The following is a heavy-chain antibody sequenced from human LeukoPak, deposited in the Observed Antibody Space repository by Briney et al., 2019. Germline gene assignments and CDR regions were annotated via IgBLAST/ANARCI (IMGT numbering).Heavy chain of an antibody. CDR1: GFSISTNA. CDR3: TKGDDYGANTRLPRYNWFDP. V-gene: IGHV3-30*02. Sequence: GGSLRLSCTASGFSISTNAMHWVRQAPGRGAAWVAFIRYDGNNENYADSVKGRFTISRDNSRDTLYLQMNSLRGDDTAVYYCTKGDDYGANTRLPRYNWFDPWGQGTLVTVSS. J-gene: IGHJ5*02. D-gene: IGHD4-23*01. CDR2: IRYDGNNE.